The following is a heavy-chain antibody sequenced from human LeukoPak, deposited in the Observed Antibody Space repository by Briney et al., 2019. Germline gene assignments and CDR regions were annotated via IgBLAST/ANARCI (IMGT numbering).Heavy chain of an antibody. CDR2: IWNDEINK. Sequence: GGSLRLSCAASGFTFSTYGMHWVRQAPGKGLEWVALIWNDEINKYYADSVKGRFAISGDNSKNTLLLQMDSLRAEDTAVYYCARDIGDCSSGTCYSDYFDYWGQGTLVTVSS. CDR3: ARDIGDCSSGTCYSDYFDY. J-gene: IGHJ4*02. CDR1: GFTFSTYG. V-gene: IGHV3-33*01. D-gene: IGHD2-15*01.